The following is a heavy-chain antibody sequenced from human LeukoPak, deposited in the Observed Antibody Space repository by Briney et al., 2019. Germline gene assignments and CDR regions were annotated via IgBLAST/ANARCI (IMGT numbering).Heavy chain of an antibody. CDR1: GGSISYSSYY. Sequence: KPSETLSLTCTVSGGSISYSSYYWGWICQAPGKGLEWVASVHYTGSTYYPPSLKGRVTISVDTSRNQFSLTVNSVTAADTAVYYCYPTLRLNWGQGTLVTVSS. CDR3: YPTLRLN. CDR2: VHYTGST. J-gene: IGHJ4*02. V-gene: IGHV4-39*01. D-gene: IGHD4-17*01.